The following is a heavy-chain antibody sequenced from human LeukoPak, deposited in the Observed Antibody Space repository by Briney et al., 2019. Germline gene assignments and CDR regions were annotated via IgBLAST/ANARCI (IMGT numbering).Heavy chain of an antibody. J-gene: IGHJ4*02. CDR1: GFTFSNFW. Sequence: GGSLRLSCTASGFTFSNFWMGWVRQAPGKGLEWVANIKQDETEKFYLGSVKGRFTISRDNAKNSLYLQMNSLRVEDTAFYYCAKDNRRHYTSGPNPDSLHWGQGALVTVSS. CDR3: AKDNRRHYTSGPNPDSLH. V-gene: IGHV3-7*03. D-gene: IGHD6-19*01. CDR2: IKQDETEK.